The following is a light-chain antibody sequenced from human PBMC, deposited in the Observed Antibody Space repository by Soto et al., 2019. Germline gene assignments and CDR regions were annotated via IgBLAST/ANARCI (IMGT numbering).Light chain of an antibody. Sequence: QSVLTQPASVSGSPGQSITISCTGTSSDVGSHNLVSWYQHHPGQAPKLMIYEVSKRPLGVSARFSASKSGNTASLTISGLHAEDEADYCCCSYGGSRAVFGGGTQLTVL. CDR3: CSYGGSRAV. CDR1: SSDVGSHNL. V-gene: IGLV2-23*02. CDR2: EVS. J-gene: IGLJ7*01.